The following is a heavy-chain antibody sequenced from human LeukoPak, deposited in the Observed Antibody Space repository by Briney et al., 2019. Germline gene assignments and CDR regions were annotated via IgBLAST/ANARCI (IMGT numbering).Heavy chain of an antibody. J-gene: IGHJ4*02. V-gene: IGHV3-30*18. CDR3: AKEGGYDVFDY. Sequence: GGSLRLSCAASGFAFSSYGMHWVRQAPGKGLEWVAVISYDGSNKYYADSVKGRFTISRDNSKNTLYLQMNSLRAEDTAVYYCAKEGGYDVFDYWGQGTLVTVSS. D-gene: IGHD5-12*01. CDR2: ISYDGSNK. CDR1: GFAFSSYG.